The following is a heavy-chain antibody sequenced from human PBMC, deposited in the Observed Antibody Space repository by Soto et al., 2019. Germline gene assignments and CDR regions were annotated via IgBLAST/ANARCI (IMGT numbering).Heavy chain of an antibody. CDR2: IYHSVST. CDR3: ARKSSSGWERFDY. CDR1: GYSISSGYY. J-gene: IGHJ4*02. D-gene: IGHD6-19*01. V-gene: IGHV4-38-2*01. Sequence: PSETLSLTCAVSGYSISSGYYWGWIRQPPGKGLEWIGSIYHSVSTYYNPSLKSRVTISVDTSKNQFSLKLSSVTAADTAVYYCARKSSSGWERFDYWGQGTLVTVCS.